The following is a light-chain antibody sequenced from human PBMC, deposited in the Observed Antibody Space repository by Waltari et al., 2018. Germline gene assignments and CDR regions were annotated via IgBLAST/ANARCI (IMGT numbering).Light chain of an antibody. J-gene: IGLJ2*01. Sequence: QSELTQPPSASGTPGQKVTISCSGRYSNVGNNVVNWYQQFPGTAPKLLIYRGDQRPSGVPDRFSGSKSVTAASLAIIGLRSDDEADYYCASWDDSLNGRWVFGGGTKLTVL. V-gene: IGLV1-44*01. CDR3: ASWDDSLNGRWV. CDR1: YSNVGNNV. CDR2: RGD.